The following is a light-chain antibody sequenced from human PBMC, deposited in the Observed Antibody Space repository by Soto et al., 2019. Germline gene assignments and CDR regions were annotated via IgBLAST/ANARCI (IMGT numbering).Light chain of an antibody. CDR3: QQYHDLPLT. V-gene: IGKV1-33*01. J-gene: IGKJ4*01. CDR2: DAS. CDR1: QDISNY. Sequence: DIQMTQSPASLSASVGDRVTITCQARQDISNYLSWYHQKAGRAPKLLIYDASLMATGVPSRFSGGGSGTNFSFTISSLQPEEIGTYYCQQYHDLPLTFGGGSKVEIK.